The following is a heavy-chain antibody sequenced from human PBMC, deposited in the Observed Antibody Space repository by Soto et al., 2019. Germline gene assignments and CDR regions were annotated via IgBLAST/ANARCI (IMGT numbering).Heavy chain of an antibody. J-gene: IGHJ4*02. CDR1: GFTFSDYY. V-gene: IGHV3-11*06. Sequence: QVQLVESGGDLVKPGGSLRLSCEGSGFTFSDYYMSWIRQAPGRGLEWISYSSNSGSFTRYSDSVKGRFSVSRNNTKNFLFLKINCLQAEDTAVYYCARSGDIHNVLDSWGPVTPVTVSS. CDR3: ARSGDIHNVLDS. D-gene: IGHD2-21*02. CDR2: SSNSGSFT.